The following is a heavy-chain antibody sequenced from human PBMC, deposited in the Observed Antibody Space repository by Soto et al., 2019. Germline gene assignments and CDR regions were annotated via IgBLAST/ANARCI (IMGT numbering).Heavy chain of an antibody. CDR3: ARGVGATQSDFDY. CDR1: GYTFPGYY. CDR2: INPNSGGT. Sequence: ASEKVSCQASGYTFPGYYMHWVRQAPGQGLEWMGWINPNSGGTNYAQKFQGWVTMTRDTSISTAYMELSRLRSDDTAVYYCARGVGATQSDFDYWGQGTLVTVSS. D-gene: IGHD1-26*01. V-gene: IGHV1-2*04. J-gene: IGHJ4*02.